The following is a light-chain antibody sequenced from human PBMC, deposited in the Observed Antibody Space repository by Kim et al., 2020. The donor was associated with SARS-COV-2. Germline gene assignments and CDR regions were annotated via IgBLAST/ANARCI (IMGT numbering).Light chain of an antibody. CDR3: GSYAVNNKWF. J-gene: IGLJ2*01. CDR2: EVN. CDR1: SSDVGGYNY. V-gene: IGLV2-8*01. Sequence: QSALTQPPSASGSPGQSVTISCTGTSSDVGGYNYVSWYQHHPGKAPKLMIYEVNKRPSGVPDRFSGSKSGNTASLTVSGLQAEDEADYYCGSYAVNNKWFFGGGTKLTVL.